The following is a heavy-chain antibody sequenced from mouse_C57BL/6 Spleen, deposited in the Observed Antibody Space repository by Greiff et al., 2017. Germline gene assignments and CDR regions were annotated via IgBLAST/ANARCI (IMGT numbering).Heavy chain of an antibody. Sequence: EVKLVESGEGLVKPGGSLKLSCAASGFTFSSYAMSWVRQTPEKRLEWVAYISSGGDYIYYADTVKGRFTISRDNARNTLYLQMSSLKSEDTAMYYCTRGSLFYDGYYYFDYWGQGTTLTVSS. V-gene: IGHV5-9-1*02. D-gene: IGHD2-3*01. J-gene: IGHJ2*01. CDR2: ISSGGDYI. CDR1: GFTFSSYA. CDR3: TRGSLFYDGYYYFDY.